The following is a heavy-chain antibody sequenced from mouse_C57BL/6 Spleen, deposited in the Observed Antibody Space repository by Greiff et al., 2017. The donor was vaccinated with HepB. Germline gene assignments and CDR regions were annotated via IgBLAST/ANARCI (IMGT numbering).Heavy chain of an antibody. CDR2: FYPGSGSI. CDR1: GYTFTEYT. J-gene: IGHJ3*01. Sequence: QVQLQQPGAELVKPGASVKLSCKASGYTFTEYTIHWVKQRSGQGLEWIGWFYPGSGSIKYNEKFKDKATLTADKSSSTVYMELSRLTSEDSAVYFCARHEDYYGNDGFAWFAYWGQGTLVTVSA. CDR3: ARHEDYYGNDGFAWFAY. V-gene: IGHV1-62-2*01. D-gene: IGHD2-2*01.